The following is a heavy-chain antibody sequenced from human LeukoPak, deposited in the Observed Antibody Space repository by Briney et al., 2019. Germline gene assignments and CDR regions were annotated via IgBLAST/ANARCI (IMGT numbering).Heavy chain of an antibody. CDR1: GFSSSSYP. CDR3: AKLSGYDWDGFDY. D-gene: IGHD5-12*01. V-gene: IGHV3-23*01. J-gene: IGHJ4*02. CDR2: ISGSGGST. Sequence: GGSLRLSCAASGFSSSSYPMSWVRQAPGKGLDWVSAISGSGGSTYYADSVKGRFTISRDNSKNTLYLQMNSLRAEDTAVYYCAKLSGYDWDGFDYWGQGTLVTVSS.